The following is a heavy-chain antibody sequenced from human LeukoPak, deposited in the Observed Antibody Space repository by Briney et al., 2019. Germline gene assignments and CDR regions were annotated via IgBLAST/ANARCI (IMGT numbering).Heavy chain of an antibody. J-gene: IGHJ5*02. CDR1: GGSISSGGYY. V-gene: IGHV4-31*03. CDR3: ARVPRRQWLPNWFDP. D-gene: IGHD6-19*01. CDR2: IYYSGST. Sequence: TLSLTCTVPGGSISSGGYYWSWIRQHPGTGLEWIGYIYYSGSTYYNPSLKSRVTISVDTSKNQFSLKLSSVTAADTAVYYCARVPRRQWLPNWFDPWGQGTLVTVSS.